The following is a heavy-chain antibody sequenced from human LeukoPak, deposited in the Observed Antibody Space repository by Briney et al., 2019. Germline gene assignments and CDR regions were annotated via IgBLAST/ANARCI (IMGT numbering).Heavy chain of an antibody. CDR1: GYSITSGYY. D-gene: IGHD1-20*01. CDR2: IYHDGRI. CDR3: ARDTSPGITGTY. Sequence: ASETLSLTCTVSGYSITSGYYWGWIRQPPGKGLEWIGSIYHDGRIDYNPSLKSRVTISRDTSNDQFSLKLSSVTAADTAMYYCARDTSPGITGTYWGQGTLVTVSS. V-gene: IGHV4-38-2*02. J-gene: IGHJ4*02.